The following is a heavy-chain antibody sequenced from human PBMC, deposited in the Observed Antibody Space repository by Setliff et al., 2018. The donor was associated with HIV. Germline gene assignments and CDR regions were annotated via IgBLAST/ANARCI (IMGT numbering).Heavy chain of an antibody. CDR3: ARRSTAVAGTPYYYYMDV. J-gene: IGHJ6*03. Sequence: GESLKISCKGSGYSFTSYWISWVRQMPGKGLEWMGRIDPSDSSTNYSPSFQGHVTISADKSISTAYLQWSSLKASDTAMYYCARRSTAVAGTPYYYYMDVWGKGTTVTVSS. CDR2: IDPSDSST. D-gene: IGHD6-19*01. V-gene: IGHV5-10-1*01. CDR1: GYSFTSYW.